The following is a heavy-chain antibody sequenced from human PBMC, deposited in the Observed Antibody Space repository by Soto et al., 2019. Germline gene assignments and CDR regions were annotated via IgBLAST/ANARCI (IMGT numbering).Heavy chain of an antibody. J-gene: IGHJ4*02. CDR2: ISSNGGST. D-gene: IGHD6-19*01. CDR1: EFTFSSYA. CDR3: ARDAGIAVAGQNDY. V-gene: IGHV3-64*01. Sequence: EVQLVESGGGLVQPGGSLRLSCAVSEFTFSSYAVHWVRQAPGKGLEYVSAISSNGGSTYYANSVKGRFTISRDNSKNTLYLQMGSLRAEDMAVYYCARDAGIAVAGQNDYWGQGTLVTVSS.